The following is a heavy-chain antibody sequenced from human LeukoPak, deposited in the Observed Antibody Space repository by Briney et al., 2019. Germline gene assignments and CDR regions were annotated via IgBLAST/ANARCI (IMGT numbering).Heavy chain of an antibody. J-gene: IGHJ3*02. D-gene: IGHD1-26*01. V-gene: IGHV4-59*01. CDR1: GGSISSYY. CDR2: IYYSGST. CDR3: ARVLVHSGSYSSAFDI. Sequence: SETLSLICTVSGGSISSYYWSWIRQPPGKGLEWIGYIYYSGSTNYNPSLRSRVTISVDTSKNQFSLKRSSVTAADTAVYYCARVLVHSGSYSSAFDIWGQGTMVTVSS.